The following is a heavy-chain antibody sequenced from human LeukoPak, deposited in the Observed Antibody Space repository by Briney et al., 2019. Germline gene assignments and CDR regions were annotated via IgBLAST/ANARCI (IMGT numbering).Heavy chain of an antibody. J-gene: IGHJ5*02. CDR3: VTEGYCTSDNCYVH. D-gene: IGHD2-8*02. CDR1: GYTFTSYG. V-gene: IGHV1-18*01. Sequence: ASVKVSCKASGYTFTSYGISWVRPAPGQGLEWMGWISAYNGNTNYAQKFQGRVTITADPSRDTAYMELTSLRSEDTAMYFCVTEGYCTSDNCYVHWGQGTLVTVSS. CDR2: ISAYNGNT.